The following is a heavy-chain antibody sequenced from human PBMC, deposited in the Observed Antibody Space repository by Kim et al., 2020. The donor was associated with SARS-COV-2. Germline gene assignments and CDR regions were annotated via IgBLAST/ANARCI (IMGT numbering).Heavy chain of an antibody. Sequence: ASVKVSCKASGYTFTGYYMHWVRQAPGQGLEWMGRINPNSGGTNYAQKFQGRVTMTRDTSISTAYMELSRLRSDDTAVYYCASFGVNAFTFGGVFIWGQGTMVTVSS. V-gene: IGHV1-2*06. CDR2: INPNSGGT. J-gene: IGHJ3*02. D-gene: IGHD3-16*01. CDR3: ASFGVNAFTFGGVFI. CDR1: GYTFTGYY.